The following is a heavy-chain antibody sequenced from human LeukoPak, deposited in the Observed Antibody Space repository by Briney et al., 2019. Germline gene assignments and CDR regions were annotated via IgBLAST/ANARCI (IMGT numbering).Heavy chain of an antibody. D-gene: IGHD1-26*01. Sequence: GGSLRLSCAASGFTVSSNYMSWVRQAPGKGLEWVSIIYSGGSTFYADSVKGRFTISRDNSKNTLYLQMNSLRAEDTAVYYCARGGSYLSSFDIWGQGTMVTVSS. CDR2: IYSGGST. CDR3: ARGGSYLSSFDI. CDR1: GFTVSSNY. V-gene: IGHV3-53*01. J-gene: IGHJ3*02.